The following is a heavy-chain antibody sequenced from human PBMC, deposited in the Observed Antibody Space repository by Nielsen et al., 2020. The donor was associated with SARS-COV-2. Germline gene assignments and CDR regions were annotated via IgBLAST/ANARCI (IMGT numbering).Heavy chain of an antibody. Sequence: SETLSLTCTVPGDSIGSSADYWGWIRQSPGSGLEWIGSIYNSGYTFYNPSLKSRVAMSVDTSKNLFSLRLRSVTAADTALYYCARHSTSYFDYWGQGILVTVSS. CDR3: ARHSTSYFDY. CDR1: GDSIGSSADY. D-gene: IGHD2-2*01. CDR2: IYNSGYT. V-gene: IGHV4-39*01. J-gene: IGHJ4*02.